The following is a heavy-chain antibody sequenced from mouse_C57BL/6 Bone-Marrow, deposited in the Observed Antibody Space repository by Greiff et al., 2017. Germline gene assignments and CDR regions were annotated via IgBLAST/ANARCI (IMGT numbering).Heavy chain of an antibody. CDR1: GYTFTSYW. J-gene: IGHJ2*01. V-gene: IGHV1-59*01. CDR3: ARDGDHFDY. D-gene: IGHD2-3*01. Sequence: QVQLQQPGAELVRPGTSVKLSCKASGYTFTSYWMHWVKQRPGQGLEWIGVIDPSDSYTNYNQKFKGKATLTVDTSSSTAYMQLSSLTSEDSAVYYCARDGDHFDYWGQG. CDR2: IDPSDSYT.